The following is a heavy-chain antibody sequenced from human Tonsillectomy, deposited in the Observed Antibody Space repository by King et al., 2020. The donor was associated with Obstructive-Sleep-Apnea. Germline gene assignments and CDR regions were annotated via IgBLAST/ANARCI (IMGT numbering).Heavy chain of an antibody. J-gene: IGHJ6*02. CDR2: ISWISGNI. D-gene: IGHD5-12*01. V-gene: IGHV3-9*01. CDR1: GVTFDDYA. Sequence: VQLVESGGGLVQPGRSLRLSCAASGVTFDDYAMHWVRQAPGKGLEWVSGISWISGNIGYAGFVKGRFTISRDNAKNSLYLQMNSLRAEDTALYYCAKVGEPIILYYGMDVWGQGTTVTVSS. CDR3: AKVGEPIILYYGMDV.